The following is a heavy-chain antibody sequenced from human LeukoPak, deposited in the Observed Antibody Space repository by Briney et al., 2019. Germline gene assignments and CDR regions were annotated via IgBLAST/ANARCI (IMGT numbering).Heavy chain of an antibody. J-gene: IGHJ5*02. V-gene: IGHV3-11*06. CDR3: ARDGAAAAGTFWFDP. CDR2: ISSSSSYT. CDR1: GFTFSDYY. D-gene: IGHD6-13*01. Sequence: GGSLRLSCAASGFTFSDYYMSWIRQAPGKGLEWVSYISSSSSYTNYADSVEGRFTISRDNAKNSLYLQMNSLRAEDTAVYYCARDGAAAAGTFWFDPWGQGTLVTVSS.